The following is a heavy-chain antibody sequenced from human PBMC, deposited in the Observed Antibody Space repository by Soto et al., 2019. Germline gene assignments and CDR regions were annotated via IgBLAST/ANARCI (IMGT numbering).Heavy chain of an antibody. V-gene: IGHV6-1*01. CDR1: GDSVSSNSAA. J-gene: IGHJ4*02. CDR3: AGMQDGALDY. CDR2: TYYRSKWYN. D-gene: IGHD2-15*01. Sequence: SQTLSPTCAISGDSVSSNSAAWNWIRQSPSRGLEWLGRTYYRSKWYNEYAVSVKSRITIKPDTSKNQFSLQLNSVIPEDTAAYYCAGMQDGALDYWGQGTLVTVS.